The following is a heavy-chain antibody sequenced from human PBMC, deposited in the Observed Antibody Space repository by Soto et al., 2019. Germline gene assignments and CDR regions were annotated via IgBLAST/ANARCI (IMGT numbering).Heavy chain of an antibody. CDR3: ARDPSYYDFWSGHFDY. Sequence: SVKVSCKASGCTFSSYAISCVRQAPGQGLEWMGGIIPIFGTANYAQKFQGRVTITADESTSTAYMELSSLRSEDTAVYYCARDPSYYDFWSGHFDYWGQGTLVTVSS. CDR2: IIPIFGTA. V-gene: IGHV1-69*13. J-gene: IGHJ4*02. D-gene: IGHD3-3*01. CDR1: GCTFSSYA.